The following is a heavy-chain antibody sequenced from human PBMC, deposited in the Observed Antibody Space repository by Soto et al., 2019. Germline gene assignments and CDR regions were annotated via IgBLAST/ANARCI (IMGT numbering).Heavy chain of an antibody. Sequence: EVQLLESGGGLVQPGGSLRLSCAASGFTLSSYAMRWVRQAPVKGLEWVSAISGSGGSTYYADSVKGRFTISRDNSKNTLYLQRNSLRAEDTAVYYCARRGSGSDYDYWGQGTLVTVSS. CDR2: ISGSGGST. CDR1: GFTLSSYA. D-gene: IGHD1-26*01. V-gene: IGHV3-23*01. J-gene: IGHJ4*02. CDR3: ARRGSGSDYDY.